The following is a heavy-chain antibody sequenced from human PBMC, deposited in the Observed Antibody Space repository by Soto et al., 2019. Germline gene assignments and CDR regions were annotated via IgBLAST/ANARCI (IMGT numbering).Heavy chain of an antibody. CDR3: ARVGNYFDY. V-gene: IGHV4-34*01. J-gene: IGHJ4*02. CDR2: INHSGST. Sequence: SETLSLTCAVYGGSFSGYYWSWIRQPPGKGLEWIGEINHSGSTNYNPSLKSRVTISVDTSKKQFSLKLSSVTAADTAVYYCARVGNYFDYWGQGTLVTVSS. CDR1: GGSFSGYY.